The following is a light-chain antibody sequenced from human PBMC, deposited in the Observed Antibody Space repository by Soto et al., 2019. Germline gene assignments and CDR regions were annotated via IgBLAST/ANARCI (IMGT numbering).Light chain of an antibody. CDR2: GAS. J-gene: IGKJ1*01. CDR1: QSVSSSY. V-gene: IGKV3-20*01. Sequence: EIVLTQSPGTLSLSPGERATLSCRASQSVSSSYLAWYQQKPGQAPRLLIHGASSRATGIPDRFSGSGSGTDFTLTISRLEPEGFAVYYCRQYGNSPGTFGQGTKVEVK. CDR3: RQYGNSPGT.